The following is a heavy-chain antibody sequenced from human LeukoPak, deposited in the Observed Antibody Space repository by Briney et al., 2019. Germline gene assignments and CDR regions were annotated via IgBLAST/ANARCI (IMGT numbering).Heavy chain of an antibody. V-gene: IGHV3-48*03. CDR3: ARDPRGPDY. J-gene: IGHJ4*02. Sequence: GGPLRLSCAVSGFTFSRYEMSWVRQAPGKGLEWISYISPSGSTMYYVDSVKGRFIISRDNAKDSLYLQMNSLRVEDTAVYYCARDPRGPDYWGQGTLVTVSS. CDR2: ISPSGSTM. CDR1: GFTFSRYE.